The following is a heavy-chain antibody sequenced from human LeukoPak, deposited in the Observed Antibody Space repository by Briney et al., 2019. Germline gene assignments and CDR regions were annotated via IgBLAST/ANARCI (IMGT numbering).Heavy chain of an antibody. V-gene: IGHV1-2*02. D-gene: IGHD3-22*01. CDR3: ARGVMYYYDSSGYDY. CDR1: GYTFTGYY. Sequence: GASVKVSCKASGYTFTGYYMHWVRQAPGQGLEWMGWINPNSGGTNYAQKFQSRVTMTRDTSISTAYMELSRLRSDDTAVYYCARGVMYYYDSSGYDYWGQGTLVTVSS. J-gene: IGHJ4*02. CDR2: INPNSGGT.